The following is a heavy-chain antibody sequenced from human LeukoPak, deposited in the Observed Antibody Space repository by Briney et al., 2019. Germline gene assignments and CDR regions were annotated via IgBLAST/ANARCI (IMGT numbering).Heavy chain of an antibody. V-gene: IGHV1-2*02. CDR2: INPNSGGT. CDR3: ARNLVDSSGYPNDAFDI. J-gene: IGHJ3*02. D-gene: IGHD3-22*01. CDR1: GYTFTGYY. Sequence: ASVKVSCKASGYTFTGYYMHWVRQAPGQGLEWMGWINPNSGGTNYAQKFQGRVTMTRDTSISTAYMELSRLRSDDTAVYYCARNLVDSSGYPNDAFDIWGQGTMVTVSS.